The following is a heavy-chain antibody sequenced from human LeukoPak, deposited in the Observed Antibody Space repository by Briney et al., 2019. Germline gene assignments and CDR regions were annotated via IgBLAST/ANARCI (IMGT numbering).Heavy chain of an antibody. D-gene: IGHD3-10*01. J-gene: IGHJ4*02. CDR1: GFTFSSYG. CDR2: ISYDGSNK. CDR3: ATAGYGSGSYFDY. V-gene: IGHV3-30*03. Sequence: GGSLRLSCAASGFTFSSYGMHWVRQAPGKGLEWVAVISYDGSNKYYADSVKGRFTISRDNSKNTLYLQMNSLRAEDTAVYYCATAGYGSGSYFDYWGQGTLVTVSS.